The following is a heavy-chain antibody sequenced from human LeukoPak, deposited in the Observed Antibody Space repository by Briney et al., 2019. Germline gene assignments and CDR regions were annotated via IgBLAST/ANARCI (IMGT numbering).Heavy chain of an antibody. Sequence: PSETLSLTCTVSGGSISSSSYYWGWIRQPPGKGLEWIGSIYYSASTYYNPSLKSRVTISVDTSKNQFSLRLSSVTAADTAVYYCARLEYCSSISCYWDAFDIWGQGTMVTVSS. CDR1: GGSISSSSYY. D-gene: IGHD2-2*01. CDR3: ARLEYCSSISCYWDAFDI. CDR2: IYYSAST. J-gene: IGHJ3*02. V-gene: IGHV4-39*01.